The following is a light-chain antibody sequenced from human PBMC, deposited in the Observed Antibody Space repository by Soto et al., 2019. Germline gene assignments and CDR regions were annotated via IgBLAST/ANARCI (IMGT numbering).Light chain of an antibody. Sequence: EIGLTQSPATLSLSPVERATLSCRASQSVSSYLAWYQQKPGQAPRLLIYDASNRATGIPARFSGSGSGTDFTLTISSLEPEDFAVYYCQQRSNWPPITFGQGTRLEIK. V-gene: IGKV3-11*01. CDR2: DAS. CDR3: QQRSNWPPIT. J-gene: IGKJ5*01. CDR1: QSVSSY.